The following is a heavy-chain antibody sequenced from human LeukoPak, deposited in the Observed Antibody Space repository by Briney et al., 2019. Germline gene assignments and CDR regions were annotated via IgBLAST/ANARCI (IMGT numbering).Heavy chain of an antibody. J-gene: IGHJ4*02. CDR3: ARRYFDY. Sequence: GGSLRFSCAASGFTFSNYAMSWVRQAPGKGLEWVANIKQDGSEKYYVDSVKGRFTISRDNAKNSLYLQMNSLRAEDTAVYYCARRYFDYWGQGTLVTVSS. CDR2: IKQDGSEK. CDR1: GFTFSNYA. V-gene: IGHV3-7*01.